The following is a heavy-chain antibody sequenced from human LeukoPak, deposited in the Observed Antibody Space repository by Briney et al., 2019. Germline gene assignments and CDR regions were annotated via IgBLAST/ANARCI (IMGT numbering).Heavy chain of an antibody. CDR1: GYTFTSYY. J-gene: IGHJ6*03. CDR2: INPSGGST. CDR3: ARTRGHCSSTSCYRSSYMDV. V-gene: IGHV1-46*03. Sequence: ASVKVSCKASGYTFTSYYMHWVRQAPGQRLEWMGIINPSGGSTSYAQKFQGRVTMTRDTSTSTVYMELSSLRSEDTAVYYCARTRGHCSSTSCYRSSYMDVWGKGTTVTVSS. D-gene: IGHD2-2*01.